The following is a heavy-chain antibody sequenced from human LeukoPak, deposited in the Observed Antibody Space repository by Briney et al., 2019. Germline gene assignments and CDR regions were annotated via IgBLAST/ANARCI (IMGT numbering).Heavy chain of an antibody. Sequence: TGGSLRLSCAASGFTFSSYAMSWVRQAPGKGLEWVSTFSGSGLSTYYADSVKGRFTISRDNSRNTVYRQMNSLRAEDTAVYYCANDLGWIQLNLGRGQGTLVTVSS. D-gene: IGHD5-18*01. CDR3: ANDLGWIQLNLG. J-gene: IGHJ4*02. CDR1: GFTFSSYA. CDR2: FSGSGLST. V-gene: IGHV3-23*01.